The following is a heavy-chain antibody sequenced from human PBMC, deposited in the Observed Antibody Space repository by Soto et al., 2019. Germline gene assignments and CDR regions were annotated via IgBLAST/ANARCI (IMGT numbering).Heavy chain of an antibody. V-gene: IGHV4-59*01. CDR1: GCSISSYY. J-gene: IGHJ6*02. D-gene: IGHD3-10*01. CDR3: ARAYGENYYYGMDV. CDR2: IYYSGST. Sequence: SETLSLTCTFSGCSISSYYWSWIRQPPGKGLEWIGYIYYSGSTNYNPSLKSRVTISVDTSKNQFSLKLSSVTAADTAVYYCARAYGENYYYGMDVWGQGTTVTVSS.